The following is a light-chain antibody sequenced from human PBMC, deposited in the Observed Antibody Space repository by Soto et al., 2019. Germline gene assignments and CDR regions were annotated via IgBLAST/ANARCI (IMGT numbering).Light chain of an antibody. CDR1: QAISNY. CDR2: DAS. CDR3: QQYDNLLALT. V-gene: IGKV1-33*01. Sequence: DIQMTLSPSSLSASVGDRVTITCQASQAISNYLNWYQQKPGQAPKLLIYDASNLETGVPSRFSGSGSGTDFTFTISSLQPEDIATYYCQQYDNLLALTFGGGTKVEIK. J-gene: IGKJ4*01.